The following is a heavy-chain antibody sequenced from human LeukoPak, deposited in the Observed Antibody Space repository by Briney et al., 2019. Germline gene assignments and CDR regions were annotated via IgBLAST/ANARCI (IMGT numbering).Heavy chain of an antibody. D-gene: IGHD2-15*01. J-gene: IGHJ3*02. Sequence: PSETLSLTCAVSGGSISSGGYSWSWIRQPPGKGLEWIGYIYYSGSTNYNPSLKSRVTISVDTSKNQFSLKLSSVTAADTAVYYCARVEGAFDIWGQGTMVTVSS. CDR3: ARVEGAFDI. CDR1: GGSISSGGYS. V-gene: IGHV4-61*08. CDR2: IYYSGST.